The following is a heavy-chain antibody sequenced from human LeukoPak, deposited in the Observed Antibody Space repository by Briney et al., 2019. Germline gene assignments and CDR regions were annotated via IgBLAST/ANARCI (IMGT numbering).Heavy chain of an antibody. Sequence: SQTLSLTCAISGDSVSSNSAAWNWIRQSPSRGLEWLGRTYYRSKWYNDYAVSVKSRITINPDTSKNQFSLQLNSVTPEDTAVYYCARASSMITFGGVIVSPFDYWGQGTLVTVAS. CDR1: GDSVSSNSAA. CDR3: ARASSMITFGGVIVSPFDY. J-gene: IGHJ4*02. D-gene: IGHD3-16*02. V-gene: IGHV6-1*01. CDR2: TYYRSKWYN.